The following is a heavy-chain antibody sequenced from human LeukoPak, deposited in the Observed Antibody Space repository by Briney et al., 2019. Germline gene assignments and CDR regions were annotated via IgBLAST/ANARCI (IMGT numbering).Heavy chain of an antibody. CDR3: ASTLNSSGWYVRPTRVDY. D-gene: IGHD6-19*01. CDR2: IYYSGST. Sequence: SETLSLTCTVSGGSISSSSYYWGWIRQPPGKGLEWIGSIYYSGSTYYNPSLKSRVTISVDTSKNQFSLKLSSVTAADTAVYYCASTLNSSGWYVRPTRVDYWGQGTLVTVSS. V-gene: IGHV4-39*01. J-gene: IGHJ4*02. CDR1: GGSISSSSYY.